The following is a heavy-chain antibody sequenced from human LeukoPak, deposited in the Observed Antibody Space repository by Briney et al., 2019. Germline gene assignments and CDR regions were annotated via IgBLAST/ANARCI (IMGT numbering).Heavy chain of an antibody. CDR3: ARGPYCSSTSCYSDY. D-gene: IGHD2-2*01. Sequence: GGSLRLSRAASGCTFSSYSMNWVRQAPGKGLEWVSSISSSSSYIYYADSVKGRFTISRDNAKNSLYLQMNSLRAEDTAVYYCARGPYCSSTSCYSDYWGQGTLVTVSS. J-gene: IGHJ4*02. CDR1: GCTFSSYS. V-gene: IGHV3-21*01. CDR2: ISSSSSYI.